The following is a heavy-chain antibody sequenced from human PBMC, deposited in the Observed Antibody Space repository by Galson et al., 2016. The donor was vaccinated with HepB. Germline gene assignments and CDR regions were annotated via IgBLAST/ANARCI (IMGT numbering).Heavy chain of an antibody. V-gene: IGHV3-20*01. D-gene: IGHD3-3*01. Sequence: SLRLSCAASGFTFDDYGMSWVRQAPGKGLEWVSGINWNGSSTDYVDSVKGRFTISRDNGKNSLYLQMNSLRAEDTALYHCARGGTIWRAYGMDVWGLGTMVTVSS. CDR1: GFTFDDYG. J-gene: IGHJ6*02. CDR2: INWNGSST. CDR3: ARGGTIWRAYGMDV.